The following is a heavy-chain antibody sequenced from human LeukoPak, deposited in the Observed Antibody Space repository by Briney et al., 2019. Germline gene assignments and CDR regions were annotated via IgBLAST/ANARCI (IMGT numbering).Heavy chain of an antibody. V-gene: IGHV1-69*06. CDR2: IIPIFGTA. D-gene: IGHD6-6*01. CDR3: ARGVSSSSSTPFGY. CDR1: GGTFSSYA. Sequence: SVKVSCKAPGGTFSSYAISWVRQAPGQGLEWMGGIIPIFGTANYAQKFQGRVTITADKSTSTAYMELSSLRSEDTAVYYCARGVSSSSSTPFGYWGQGTLVTVSS. J-gene: IGHJ4*02.